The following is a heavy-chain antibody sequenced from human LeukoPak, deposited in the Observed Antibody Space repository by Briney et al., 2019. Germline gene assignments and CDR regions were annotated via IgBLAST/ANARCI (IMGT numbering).Heavy chain of an antibody. CDR3: ARDRYGSGDYAFDI. CDR1: GFSFDDYG. CDR2: INWNGGST. Sequence: GGSLRLSCAASGFSFDDYGMSWVRQAPGKGLEWVSGINWNGGSTGYADSVKGRFTISRDNAKNSPYLQMNSLRDEDTALYYCARDRYGSGDYAFDIWGQGTMVTVSS. D-gene: IGHD3-10*01. V-gene: IGHV3-20*04. J-gene: IGHJ3*02.